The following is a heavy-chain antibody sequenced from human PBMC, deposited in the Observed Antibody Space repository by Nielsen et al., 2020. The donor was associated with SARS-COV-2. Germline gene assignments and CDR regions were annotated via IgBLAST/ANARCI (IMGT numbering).Heavy chain of an antibody. V-gene: IGHV1-24*01. CDR2: FDPEDGET. CDR3: ARVGFYGDPEYLDY. CDR1: GYTLTELS. J-gene: IGHJ4*02. D-gene: IGHD4-17*01. Sequence: ASVKVSCKVSGYTLTELSMHWVRQAPGKGLEWMGGFDPEDGETIYAQKFQDRVSMTINTSISTAYMELNSLRVEDTAVYYCARVGFYGDPEYLDYWGPGTLVTVSS.